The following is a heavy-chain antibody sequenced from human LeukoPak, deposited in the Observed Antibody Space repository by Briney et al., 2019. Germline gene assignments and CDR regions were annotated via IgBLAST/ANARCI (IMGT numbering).Heavy chain of an antibody. Sequence: SETLSLTCAVYGGSFSGYYWSWIRQPPGKGLEWIGEINHSGSTNYNPSLKSRVTISVDTSKNQFSLKLSSVTAADTAVYYCARRGYSSSSRNRFDPWGQGTLVTVSS. CDR1: GGSFSGYY. V-gene: IGHV4-34*01. D-gene: IGHD6-6*01. J-gene: IGHJ5*02. CDR3: ARRGYSSSSRNRFDP. CDR2: INHSGST.